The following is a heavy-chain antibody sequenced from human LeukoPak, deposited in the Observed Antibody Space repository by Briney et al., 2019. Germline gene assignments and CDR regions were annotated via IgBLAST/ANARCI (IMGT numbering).Heavy chain of an antibody. Sequence: SETLSLTCTVSGGSVSNYYWSWVRQPPGKGLEWIGYIYYSGTTSCNPSLKSRLTISVDTSKNQFSLKLSSVTAADTAVYYCARDLGSGKYCSYFDYWGQGTLVTVSS. CDR2: IYYSGTT. J-gene: IGHJ4*02. CDR3: ARDLGSGKYCSYFDY. CDR1: GGSVSNYY. D-gene: IGHD1-26*01. V-gene: IGHV4-59*02.